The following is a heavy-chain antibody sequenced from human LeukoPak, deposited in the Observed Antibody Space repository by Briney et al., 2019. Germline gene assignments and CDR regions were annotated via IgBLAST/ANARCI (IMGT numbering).Heavy chain of an antibody. V-gene: IGHV4-59*01. J-gene: IGHJ4*02. D-gene: IGHD1-1*01. CDR3: ARGTYNWNDLAPVDY. Sequence: SETLSLTCTVSGASISTYYWSWIRQPPGKGLEWIGYLFFGGSTNYNPSLKSRVTISSDTSKNQLSLKLTSVTAADTAVYYCARGTYNWNDLAPVDYWGQGTLVTVSS. CDR2: LFFGGST. CDR1: GASISTYY.